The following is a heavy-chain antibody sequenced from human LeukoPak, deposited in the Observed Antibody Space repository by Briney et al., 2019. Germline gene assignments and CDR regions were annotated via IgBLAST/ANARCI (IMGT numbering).Heavy chain of an antibody. CDR2: INHSGST. Sequence: TSETLSLTCAVYGGSFSGYYWSWIRQPPGKGLEWIGEINHSGSTNYNPPLKSRVTISVDTSKNQFSLKLSSVTAADTAVYYCARGPGYSGYDLDYWGQETLVTVSS. J-gene: IGHJ4*02. CDR1: GGSFSGYY. D-gene: IGHD5-12*01. CDR3: ARGPGYSGYDLDY. V-gene: IGHV4-34*01.